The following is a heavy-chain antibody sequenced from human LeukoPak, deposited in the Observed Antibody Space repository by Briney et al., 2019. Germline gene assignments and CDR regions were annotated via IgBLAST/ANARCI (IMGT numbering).Heavy chain of an antibody. Sequence: GGTLRLSCAASGFTFSSYGMSWVRQAPGKGLEWVAVISYDGSNKYYADSVKGRFTISRDNSKNTLYLQMNSLRAEDTAVYYCAKGNDFWSDLRYYYMDVWGKGTTVTVSS. CDR2: ISYDGSNK. J-gene: IGHJ6*03. CDR1: GFTFSSYG. CDR3: AKGNDFWSDLRYYYMDV. D-gene: IGHD3-3*01. V-gene: IGHV3-30*18.